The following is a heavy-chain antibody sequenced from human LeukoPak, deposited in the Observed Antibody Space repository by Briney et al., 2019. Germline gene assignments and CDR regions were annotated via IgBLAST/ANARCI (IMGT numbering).Heavy chain of an antibody. CDR2: ISAYNGNT. Sequence: GASVKVSCKXSGYTFTSHGISWVRQAPGQGLEWMGRISAYNGNTNYAQKLQGRVTMTTDTSTSTAYMELRSLRSDDTAVYYCARVAVAGTQLHFDYWGQGTLVTVSS. CDR3: ARVAVAGTQLHFDY. CDR1: GYTFTSHG. V-gene: IGHV1-18*01. J-gene: IGHJ4*02. D-gene: IGHD6-19*01.